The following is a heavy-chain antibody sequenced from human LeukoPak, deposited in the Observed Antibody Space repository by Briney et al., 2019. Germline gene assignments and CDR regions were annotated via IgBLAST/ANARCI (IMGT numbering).Heavy chain of an antibody. D-gene: IGHD5-18*01. V-gene: IGHV6-1*01. CDR1: GDSVSSNSAA. Sequence: SQTLSLTCAISGDSVSSNSAAWNWIRQSPSRGLEWLGRTYYRSKWYNDYAVSVKSRITINPDTSKNQFSLQLNSVTPEDTAVYYCARGGDTAMVRTNYYFDYWGQGTLVNVSS. CDR2: TYYRSKWYN. CDR3: ARGGDTAMVRTNYYFDY. J-gene: IGHJ4*02.